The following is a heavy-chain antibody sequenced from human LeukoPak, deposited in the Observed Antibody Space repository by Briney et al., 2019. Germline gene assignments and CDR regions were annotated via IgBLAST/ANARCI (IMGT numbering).Heavy chain of an antibody. V-gene: IGHV4-34*01. CDR3: ASYGGDYVGGGYYFDY. Sequence: SETLSLTCAVYDESFSGYYWSWIRQPPGKGLEWIGEINHSGSTNYNPSVKSRVTFSLDMSKNQFSLNLSSVTAADAAVYYCASYGGDYVGGGYYFDYWGQGTLVTVSS. CDR2: INHSGST. D-gene: IGHD4-17*01. J-gene: IGHJ4*02. CDR1: DESFSGYY.